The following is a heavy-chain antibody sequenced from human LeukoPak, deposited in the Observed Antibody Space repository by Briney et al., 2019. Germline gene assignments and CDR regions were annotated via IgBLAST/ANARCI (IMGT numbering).Heavy chain of an antibody. CDR3: TMTSPAGYNLVGAFDT. V-gene: IGHV1-8*01. Sequence: GASVKVSCKASGYTFVNYDINWVRQATGQGLEWMGWMNPTSGNTGYAQKLQGRVSMTRDTSISTAYMELSSLTYEDTAVYYCTMTSPAGYNLVGAFDTWGQGTKVTVS. CDR2: MNPTSGNT. CDR1: GYTFVNYD. J-gene: IGHJ3*02. D-gene: IGHD5-24*01.